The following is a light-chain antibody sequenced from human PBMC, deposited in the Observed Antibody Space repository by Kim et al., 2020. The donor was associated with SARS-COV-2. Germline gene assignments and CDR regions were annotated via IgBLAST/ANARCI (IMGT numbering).Light chain of an antibody. CDR3: MQDTDLPRS. V-gene: IGKV2-24*01. CDR1: HSLVHSNGNTY. CDR2: KIS. Sequence: DIVMTQTPLSSPVTLGQPASISCRSSHSLVHSNGNTYLSWLQQRPGQPPRILIYKISNRFSGVPDRFSASEAGTDFTLTISGGDDEDVGGYYCMQDTDLPRSIGQGTKLEI. J-gene: IGKJ2*03.